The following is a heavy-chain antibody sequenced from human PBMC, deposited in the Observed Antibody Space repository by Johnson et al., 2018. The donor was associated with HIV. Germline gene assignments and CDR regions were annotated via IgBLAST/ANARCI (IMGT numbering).Heavy chain of an antibody. CDR1: GFTFSDYY. D-gene: IGHD6-19*01. V-gene: IGHV3-11*04. J-gene: IGHJ3*02. Sequence: QVQLVESGGGLVKPGGSLRLSCAASGFTFSDYYMSWIRQAPGKGLEWVSYISSSGSTIYYADSVKGRFTISRDNAKNSLYLQMNSLRAEDTAVYYCAKDEWAWQWLVLAFDIWGQGTMVTVSS. CDR3: AKDEWAWQWLVLAFDI. CDR2: ISSSGSTI.